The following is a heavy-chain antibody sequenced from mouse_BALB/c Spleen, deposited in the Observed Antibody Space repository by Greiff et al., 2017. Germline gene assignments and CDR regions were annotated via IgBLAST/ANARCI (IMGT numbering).Heavy chain of an antibody. CDR3: TRGVYYRYDGGYFDV. CDR2: INPSNGGT. D-gene: IGHD2-14*01. V-gene: IGHV1S81*02. Sequence: QVQLKQPGAELVKPGASVKLSCKASGYTFTSYYMYWVKQRPGQGLEWIGGINPSNGGTNFNEKFKSKATLTVDKSSSTAYMQLSSLTSEDSAVYYCTRGVYYRYDGGYFDVWGAGTTVTVSS. CDR1: GYTFTSYY. J-gene: IGHJ1*01.